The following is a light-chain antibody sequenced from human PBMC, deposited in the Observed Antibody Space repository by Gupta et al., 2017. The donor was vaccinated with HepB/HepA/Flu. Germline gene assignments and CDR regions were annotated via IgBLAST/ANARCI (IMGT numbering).Light chain of an antibody. CDR2: TTD. V-gene: IGLV1-44*01. J-gene: IGLJ2*01. Sequence: QAILTQPPSASGAPGQRVTVSCSGTSSNIGTNTVTWYQQVPGAPPKLLIFTTDQRHSGVPDRFSGSKSGTSASLAISGLRAEDEATYFCAAGDDGLSGVIFGGGTKLAVL. CDR1: SSNIGTNT. CDR3: AAGDDGLSGVI.